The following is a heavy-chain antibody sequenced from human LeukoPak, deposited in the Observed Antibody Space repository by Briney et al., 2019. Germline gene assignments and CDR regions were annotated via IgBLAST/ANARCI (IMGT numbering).Heavy chain of an antibody. CDR2: VYRSTST. CDR3: ARDHTNRRATNWFDP. Sequence: SETLSLTCTVSGSSITSGYYWGWIRQPPGKGLEWIGTVYRSTSTYYNPSLESRVSISVDTSKNQFSLKLSSVTAADTAVYYCARDHTNRRATNWFDPWGQGTLVTVSS. J-gene: IGHJ5*02. D-gene: IGHD1-14*01. CDR1: GSSITSGYY. V-gene: IGHV4-38-2*02.